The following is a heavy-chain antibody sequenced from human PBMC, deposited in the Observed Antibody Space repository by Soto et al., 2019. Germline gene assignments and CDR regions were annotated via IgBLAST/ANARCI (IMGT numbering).Heavy chain of an antibody. J-gene: IGHJ4*02. CDR1: GFTFSSYA. D-gene: IGHD4-17*01. CDR2: ISSNGGST. V-gene: IGHV3-64*01. Sequence: EVQLVESGGGLVQPGGSLRLSCAASGFTFSSYAMHWVRQAPGKGLEYVSAISSNGGSTYYANSVKGRFTISRDNAKNTLDLQMGSLRAEDMAVYYCARGYGDYPCYFDYWGQGTLVTVSS. CDR3: ARGYGDYPCYFDY.